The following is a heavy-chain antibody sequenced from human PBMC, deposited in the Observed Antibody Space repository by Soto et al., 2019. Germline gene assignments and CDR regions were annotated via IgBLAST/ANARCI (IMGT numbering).Heavy chain of an antibody. Sequence: QVHLVQSGAEVRKPGASVKVSCKASGYSFTSYGISWVRQAPGQGREGMGWISTDNGNTNYAHNLQGRVSMTIDPSTSTAYMELWSLGSADTAVYYCARDVPDTSLFFYYYGMDVWGQGTTVTVSS. D-gene: IGHD2-21*01. CDR3: ARDVPDTSLFFYYYGMDV. CDR1: GYSFTSYG. V-gene: IGHV1-18*01. CDR2: ISTDNGNT. J-gene: IGHJ6*02.